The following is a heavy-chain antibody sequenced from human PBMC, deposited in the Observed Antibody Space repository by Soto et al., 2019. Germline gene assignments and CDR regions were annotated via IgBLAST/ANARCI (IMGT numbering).Heavy chain of an antibody. V-gene: IGHV4-59*01. D-gene: IGHD3-16*01. CDR1: AASFSKYY. J-gene: IGHJ4*02. CDR2: IYFNGNT. CDR3: ASVTFGGIVLAH. Sequence: SETLSLTCTVSAASFSKYYLTWIRQPPGKGLEWIGYIYFNGNTKYNPSLEGRLTISIDTSKKEFSLKLTSVTAADAAVYYCASVTFGGIVLAHWGQGTLVTVSS.